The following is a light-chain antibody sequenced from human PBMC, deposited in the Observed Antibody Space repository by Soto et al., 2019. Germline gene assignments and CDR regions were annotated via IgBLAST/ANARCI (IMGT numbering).Light chain of an antibody. CDR1: QSISSY. V-gene: IGKV1-39*01. Sequence: DIQMTQSPSSLSASVADRVTITCRASQSISSYLNWYQQKPGKAPKLLIYAASSLQSGVPSRFSGSVSGTDFTLTISRLQPEDFATYYCQQSYSTPPGCDQGTKLEIK. J-gene: IGKJ2*03. CDR2: AAS. CDR3: QQSYSTPPG.